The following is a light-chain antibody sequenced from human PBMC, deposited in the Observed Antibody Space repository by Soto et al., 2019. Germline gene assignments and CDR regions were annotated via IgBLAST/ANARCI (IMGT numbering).Light chain of an antibody. J-gene: IGLJ2*01. Sequence: SVLTQPPSVSGAPGQRVTISCTGSSSNIGAGYDVHWYQQLPGTAPKLLISGNSNRPSRVTDRCSGSNSGTSASLAITGLQAEDEADYYCQSYDSKLSVVFGGGTKLTVL. CDR3: QSYDSKLSVV. CDR2: GNS. V-gene: IGLV1-40*01. CDR1: SSNIGAGYD.